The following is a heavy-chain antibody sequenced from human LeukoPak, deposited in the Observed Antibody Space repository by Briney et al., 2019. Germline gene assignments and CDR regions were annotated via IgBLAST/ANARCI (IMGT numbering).Heavy chain of an antibody. CDR1: GFTFSDYY. V-gene: IGHV3-11*01. D-gene: IGHD4-17*01. CDR3: ARRDGDYYYYGMDV. CDR2: ISSSGSTI. J-gene: IGHJ6*02. Sequence: GGSLRLSCAASGFTFSDYYMSWIRQAPGKGLEWVSYISSSGSTIYYAGSVKGRFTISRDNAKNSLYLQMDSLRAEDTAVYYCARRDGDYYYYGMDVWGQGTTVTVSS.